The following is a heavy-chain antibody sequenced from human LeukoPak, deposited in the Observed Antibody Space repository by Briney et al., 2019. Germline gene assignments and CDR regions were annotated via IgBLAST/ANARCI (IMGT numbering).Heavy chain of an antibody. CDR3: ARSHSGGYYFDY. Sequence: ASVKVSCKVSGYTLTELSMHWVRQAPGQGLEWMGWINPNSGGTNYAQKFQGRVTMTRDTSISTAYMELSRLRSDDTAVYYCARSHSGGYYFDYWGQGTLVTVSS. D-gene: IGHD1-26*01. CDR1: GYTLTELS. J-gene: IGHJ4*02. V-gene: IGHV1-2*02. CDR2: INPNSGGT.